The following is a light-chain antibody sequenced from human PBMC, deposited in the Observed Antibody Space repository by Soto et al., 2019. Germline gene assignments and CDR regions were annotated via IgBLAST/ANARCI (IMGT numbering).Light chain of an antibody. CDR2: DAS. CDR1: QSVSSY. V-gene: IGKV3-11*01. Sequence: IVLTQSPATLSLSPGERATLSCRARQSVSSYLTWYQQKTGQAPRLLIYDASNRATGIPARFSGSGSGTDFTLNISSLEPEDLAVYYCQQRSNWPTLGQGTKVYIK. CDR3: QQRSNWPT. J-gene: IGKJ1*01.